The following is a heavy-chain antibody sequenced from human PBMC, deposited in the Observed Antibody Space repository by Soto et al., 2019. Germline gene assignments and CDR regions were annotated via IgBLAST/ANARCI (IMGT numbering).Heavy chain of an antibody. CDR3: ATTDLFTNGLCYPGGFDY. Sequence: QVQLVESGGGVVQPGRSLRLSCATSGFTFSNYGMNWIRQAPGKGLEWVAFISYDGSNIHFPDSVKGRFTISRDNPKNTLHLQMNSLRADDTAVYYCATTDLFTNGLCYPGGFDYWGQGTLVTGSS. V-gene: IGHV3-30*03. D-gene: IGHD2-8*01. CDR1: GFTFSNYG. J-gene: IGHJ4*02. CDR2: ISYDGSNI.